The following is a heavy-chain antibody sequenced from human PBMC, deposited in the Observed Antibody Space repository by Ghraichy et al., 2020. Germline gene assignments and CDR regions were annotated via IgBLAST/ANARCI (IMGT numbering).Heavy chain of an antibody. CDR1: GFTFGDYN. CDR2: ISTSSRSI. CDR3: ARASRVVRFYYYDGMDV. D-gene: IGHD4-23*01. V-gene: IGHV3-48*02. J-gene: IGHJ6*02. Sequence: GESLNISCVGSGFTFGDYNLNWVRQSPGKGLEWISYISTSSRSIFYEDSVKGRFTISRDNAQNSLFLQMKSLRDEDTAVYYCARASRVVRFYYYDGMDVWGQGTTVTVSS.